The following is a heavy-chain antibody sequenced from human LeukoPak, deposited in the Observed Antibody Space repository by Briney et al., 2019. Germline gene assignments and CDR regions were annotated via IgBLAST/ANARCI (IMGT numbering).Heavy chain of an antibody. CDR2: IIPISGTT. CDR3: ARGLGQWLVLDY. Sequence: ASVKVSCKASGGTFSSHAISWMRQAPGQGLEWVGGIIPISGTTNYAQKFQGRVTITTDDSTRTGYMELRSLRSDDTAVYYCARGLGQWLVLDYWGQGTLVTVSS. CDR1: GGTFSSHA. D-gene: IGHD6-19*01. J-gene: IGHJ4*02. V-gene: IGHV1-69*05.